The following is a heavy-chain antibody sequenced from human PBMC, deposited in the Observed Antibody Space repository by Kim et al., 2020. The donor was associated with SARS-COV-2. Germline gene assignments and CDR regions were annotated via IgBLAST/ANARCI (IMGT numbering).Heavy chain of an antibody. D-gene: IGHD3-22*01. CDR1: GFTFSSYA. V-gene: IGHV3-30-3*01. Sequence: GGSLRLSCAASGFTFSSYAMHWVRQAPGKGLEWVAVISYDGSNKNYADSVKGRFTISRDNSKNTLYLQMNSLRAEDTAVYYCARDGGITMIVVVITYFDYWGQGTLVTVSS. CDR3: ARDGGITMIVVVITYFDY. CDR2: ISYDGSNK. J-gene: IGHJ4*02.